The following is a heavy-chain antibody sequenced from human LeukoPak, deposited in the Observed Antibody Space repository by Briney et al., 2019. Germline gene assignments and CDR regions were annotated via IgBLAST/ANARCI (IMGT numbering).Heavy chain of an antibody. J-gene: IGHJ6*02. V-gene: IGHV3-11*06. CDR3: ARDGAGAFWSDIYSRNYYYDGMDV. Sequence: PGGSLRLSCAASGFTFSDYYMSWIRQAPGKGLEWVSYMYKCCIHTIYADSVKGRFTVSRDNAKNSLYLQMNSLRAEDTAVYYCARDGAGAFWSDIYSRNYYYDGMDVWGQGTTVTVSS. D-gene: IGHD3-3*01. CDR1: GFTFSDYY. CDR2: MYKCCIHT.